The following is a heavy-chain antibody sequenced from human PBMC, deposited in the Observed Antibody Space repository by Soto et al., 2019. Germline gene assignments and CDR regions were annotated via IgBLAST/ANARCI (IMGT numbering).Heavy chain of an antibody. V-gene: IGHV3-23*01. CDR3: AKGRYQLLFDSYSGLDV. Sequence: EGQLLESGGTLVQPGGSLRLSCAASGIIFSDYAMNWVRQAPGKGLEWVSGISGSGAITYYADSMKGRFTISRDNSKNTLYLQMNSLRAEDTAVYYCAKGRYQLLFDSYSGLDVWGQGTTVTVSS. D-gene: IGHD2-2*01. J-gene: IGHJ6*02. CDR2: ISGSGAIT. CDR1: GIIFSDYA.